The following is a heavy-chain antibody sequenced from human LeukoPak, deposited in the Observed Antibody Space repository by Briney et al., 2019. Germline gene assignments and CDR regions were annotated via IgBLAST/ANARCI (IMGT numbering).Heavy chain of an antibody. J-gene: IGHJ4*02. CDR3: ARDRGSYYVAVAYTFDY. CDR2: INPNSGDT. Sequence: ASVKVSCKASGYTFTGYYVHWVRQAPGQGLEWMGRINPNSGDTNYAQKFQGRVTMTRDTSISTAYMELSRLRSDDTAVYYCARDRGSYYVAVAYTFDYWGQGTLVTVSS. V-gene: IGHV1-2*06. D-gene: IGHD1-26*01. CDR1: GYTFTGYY.